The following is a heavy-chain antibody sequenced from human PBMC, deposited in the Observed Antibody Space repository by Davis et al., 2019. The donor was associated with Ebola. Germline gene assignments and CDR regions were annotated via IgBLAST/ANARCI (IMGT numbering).Heavy chain of an antibody. CDR3: ARSSYSSSSLLDS. CDR2: IYYSGST. V-gene: IGHV4-59*08. D-gene: IGHD6-6*01. Sequence: MPSETLSLTCTVSGGSINSYYWGWIRQPPGKGLEWIGYIYYSGSTNYNPSLKSRITISIDTSKTQFSLKLSSVTAADAAMYYCARSSYSSSSLLDSWGQGTLVTVSS. J-gene: IGHJ4*02. CDR1: GGSINSYY.